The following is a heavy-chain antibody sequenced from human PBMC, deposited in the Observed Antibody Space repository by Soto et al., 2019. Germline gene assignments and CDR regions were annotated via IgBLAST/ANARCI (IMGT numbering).Heavy chain of an antibody. CDR2: ISTYNDDT. D-gene: IGHD1-1*01. J-gene: IGHJ4*02. CDR3: ARDIDWNLDY. CDR1: GYTFTSCG. V-gene: IGHV1-18*01. Sequence: QVQLVQSGLEVKKPGASVKVSCKTSGYTFTSCGISWLRQAPGQGLEWMGWISTYNDDTKYAQKFQGRVTMTTDTSTNTAYMELRSLRSDYTAVYYCARDIDWNLDYWGQGTLVTVSS.